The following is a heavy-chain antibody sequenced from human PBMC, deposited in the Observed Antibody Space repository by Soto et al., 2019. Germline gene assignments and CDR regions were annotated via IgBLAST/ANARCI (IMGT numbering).Heavy chain of an antibody. Sequence: EMQLLESGGGLVQPGGSLRLSCVASGFPFSSYAMSWVRQTPGKGLEWVSGISGSGGRTYYADSVKGRFTISRDNSNNTLSLQMHILRVEDTAVYYCARDLAWKRGKVGRYYYGMDVWGQGTTVTVSS. D-gene: IGHD1-1*01. V-gene: IGHV3-23*01. CDR2: ISGSGGRT. J-gene: IGHJ6*02. CDR3: ARDLAWKRGKVGRYYYGMDV. CDR1: GFPFSSYA.